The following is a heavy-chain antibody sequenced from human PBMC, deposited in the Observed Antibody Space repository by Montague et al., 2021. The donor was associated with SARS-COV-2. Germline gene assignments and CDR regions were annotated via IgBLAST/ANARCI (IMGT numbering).Heavy chain of an antibody. J-gene: IGHJ5*02. Sequence: SMRLSCAASGFNIVRYWMSWVRQAPGKGLEWVANIRQDGSDKYYLDSVRGRFTISRDNAKNSLYLQMNSLRAADTGVYYCTRDRDYGDYLNWFNPWGQGTLVTVSS. CDR3: TRDRDYGDYLNWFNP. CDR2: IRQDGSDK. D-gene: IGHD4-17*01. CDR1: GFNIVRYW. V-gene: IGHV3-7*01.